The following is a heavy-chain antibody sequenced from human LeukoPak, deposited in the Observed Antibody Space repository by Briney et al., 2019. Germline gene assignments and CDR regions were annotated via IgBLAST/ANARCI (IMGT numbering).Heavy chain of an antibody. CDR2: ITGNSGSK. D-gene: IGHD4-17*01. Sequence: PGGSLRVSCAASGFTFGNYALVWVRQVPGKGPEWVSAITGNSGSKQYADAVMGRFTISRDNSRSMLYLQMNSLRAEDTAVYYCGKDPNGDYIGAFDFWGRGTMVTVSS. V-gene: IGHV3-23*01. J-gene: IGHJ3*01. CDR3: GKDPNGDYIGAFDF. CDR1: GFTFGNYA.